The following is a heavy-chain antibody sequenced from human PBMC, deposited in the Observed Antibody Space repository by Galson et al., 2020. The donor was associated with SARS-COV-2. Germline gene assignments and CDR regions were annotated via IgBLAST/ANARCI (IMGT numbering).Heavy chain of an antibody. V-gene: IGHV4-31*03. CDR1: GGSISSGGYY. Sequence: SETLSLTCTVSGGSISSGGYYWSWIRQHPGKGLEWIGYIYYSGSTYYNPSLKSRVTISVDTSKNQFSLKLSSVTAADTAVYYCARIGARDYGIDYWGQGTLVTVSS. CDR2: IYYSGST. CDR3: ARIGARDYGIDY. J-gene: IGHJ4*02. D-gene: IGHD4-17*01.